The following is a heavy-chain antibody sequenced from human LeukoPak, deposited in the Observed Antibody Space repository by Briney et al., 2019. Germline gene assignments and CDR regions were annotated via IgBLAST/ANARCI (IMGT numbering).Heavy chain of an antibody. CDR2: VDTSGNA. Sequence: SETLSLTCTVSGGSISSYYWSWLRQPAGRGLEWIGRVDTSGNANYNPSLKSRVTMSLDTSKNQFSLKLNSVTAADTAVYYCAGLGGYCTNAVCYSTFDIWGQGTMVTVSS. CDR3: AGLGGYCTNAVCYSTFDI. J-gene: IGHJ3*02. V-gene: IGHV4-4*07. CDR1: GGSISSYY. D-gene: IGHD2-8*01.